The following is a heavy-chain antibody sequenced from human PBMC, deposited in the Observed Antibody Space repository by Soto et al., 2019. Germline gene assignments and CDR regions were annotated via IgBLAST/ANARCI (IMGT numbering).Heavy chain of an antibody. CDR3: ARDGAAAGMLDV. CDR2: IYYSGST. Sequence: SETLSLTCTVSGGSISSGGYYWSWIRQHPGKGLEWIGYIYYSGSTYYNPSLKSRVTISVDTSKNQFSLKPSSVTAADTAVYYCARDGAAAGMLDVWGQGTTVTV. CDR1: GGSISSGGYY. J-gene: IGHJ6*02. D-gene: IGHD6-13*01. V-gene: IGHV4-31*03.